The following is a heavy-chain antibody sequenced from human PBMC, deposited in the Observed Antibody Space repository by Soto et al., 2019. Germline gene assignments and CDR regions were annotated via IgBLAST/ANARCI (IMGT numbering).Heavy chain of an antibody. CDR3: AKDLNYLTYYYDSSGQIGMDV. Sequence: GGSLRLSCAASGFTFSSYAMSWVRQAPGKGLEWVSAISGSGGSTYYADSVKGRFTISRDNSKNTLYLQMNSLRAEDTAVYYCAKDLNYLTYYYDSSGQIGMDVWGQGTTVTVSS. J-gene: IGHJ6*02. V-gene: IGHV3-23*01. CDR2: ISGSGGST. CDR1: GFTFSSYA. D-gene: IGHD3-22*01.